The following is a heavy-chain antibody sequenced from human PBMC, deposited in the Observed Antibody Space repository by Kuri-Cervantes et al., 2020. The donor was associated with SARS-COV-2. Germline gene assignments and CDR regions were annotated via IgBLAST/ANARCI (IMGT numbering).Heavy chain of an antibody. CDR3: AGGGHTAVAFDL. D-gene: IGHD5-18*01. J-gene: IGHJ3*01. CDR2: IYYSGST. Sequence: SETLSLTCTVSGGSISSYYWSWIRQPPGKGLEWIGYIYYSGSTNYNPSLKSRVTISVDTSKNQFSLKLSSVTAADTAVYYCAGGGHTAVAFDLWGQGTVVTVSS. CDR1: GGSISSYY. V-gene: IGHV4-59*01.